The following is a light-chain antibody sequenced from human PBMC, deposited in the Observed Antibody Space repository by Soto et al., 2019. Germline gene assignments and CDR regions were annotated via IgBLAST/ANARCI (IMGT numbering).Light chain of an antibody. CDR3: QKYNSVPPT. CDR2: DAS. J-gene: IGKJ4*01. Sequence: DFQMTQSPSSLSASVGDRVTITCRASQDISHDVAWYQQKPGNPRDLLIRDASTLQSGVPSRFSGSGYGTDFTFTINNLQPEDVATYFCQKYNSVPPTFGGGTKVDIK. V-gene: IGKV1-27*01. CDR1: QDISHD.